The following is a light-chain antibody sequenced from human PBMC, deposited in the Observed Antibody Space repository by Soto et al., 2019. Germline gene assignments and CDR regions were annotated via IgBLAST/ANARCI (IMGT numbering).Light chain of an antibody. CDR2: HAS. V-gene: IGKV3-15*01. J-gene: IGKJ2*01. CDR3: EQPFNWPPFA. CDR1: QSVGSS. Sequence: IVMTQSPATLSVSPGDRATLSCRASQSVGSSLAWYQQKPVQSPRLLIYHASTRATAVPARFSGSASCTECTLTITGVQSDDFAVYYDEQPFNWPPFAFGPGTKLEI.